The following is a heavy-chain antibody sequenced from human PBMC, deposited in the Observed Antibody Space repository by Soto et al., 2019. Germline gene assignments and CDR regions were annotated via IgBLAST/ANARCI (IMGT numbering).Heavy chain of an antibody. CDR3: TRAYDTSNYYFDY. V-gene: IGHV3-73*01. J-gene: IGHJ4*02. Sequence: GGSLRLSCVASGFTFRGSTIHWVRQASGKGLEWLGLISIKPNNFATVYAASVTGRFTISRDDSKNTAFLQMNSLKTEDTAVYYCTRAYDTSNYYFDYWGRGTLVTVSS. CDR2: ISIKPNNFAT. D-gene: IGHD3-22*01. CDR1: GFTFRGST.